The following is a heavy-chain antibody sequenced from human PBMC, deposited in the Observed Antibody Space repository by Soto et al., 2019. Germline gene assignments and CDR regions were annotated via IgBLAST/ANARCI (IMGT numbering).Heavy chain of an antibody. V-gene: IGHV3-23*01. Sequence: QAEGSLRRYCADPGCIFSSYAMTWVRQGPGKGLEWVSGISGSGGTTYYADSVKGRFIISRDNSKNTLYLQMNSLRAEDSAIYYCAKRFAYSSGLDGFDIWGQGTMVTVSS. CDR2: ISGSGGTT. J-gene: IGHJ3*02. CDR1: GCIFSSYA. D-gene: IGHD6-19*01. CDR3: AKRFAYSSGLDGFDI.